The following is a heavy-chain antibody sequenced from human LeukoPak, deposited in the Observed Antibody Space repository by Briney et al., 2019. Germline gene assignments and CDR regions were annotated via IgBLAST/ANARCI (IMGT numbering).Heavy chain of an antibody. J-gene: IGHJ4*02. CDR2: IKQDGSEA. V-gene: IGHV3-7*01. Sequence: GGSLRLSCAASGYIFSSHWMSWVRQAPGKGLEWVAIIKQDGSEAYYVDSVKGRFTVSRDNAKNSLYLQMNSLRAEDTAVYYCARDTSSIVGPRFDYWGQGTLVTVSS. CDR1: GYIFSSHW. CDR3: ARDTSSIVGPRFDY. D-gene: IGHD1-26*01.